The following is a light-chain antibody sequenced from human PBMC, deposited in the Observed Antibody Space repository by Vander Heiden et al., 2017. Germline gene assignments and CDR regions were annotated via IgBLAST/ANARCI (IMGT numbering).Light chain of an antibody. CDR2: GKN. Sequence: VSVALGQTVRITCQGDSLRSYYASWYQQKPGQAPVLVIYGKNNRPSGIPDRFSGSGSGNTASLTITGAQAEDEADYYCNSRDSSGNHVVFGGGTKLTVL. CDR3: NSRDSSGNHVV. V-gene: IGLV3-19*01. CDR1: SLRSYY. J-gene: IGLJ2*01.